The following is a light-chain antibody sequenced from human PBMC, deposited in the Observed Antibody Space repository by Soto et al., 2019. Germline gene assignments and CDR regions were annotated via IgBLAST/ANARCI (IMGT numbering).Light chain of an antibody. CDR3: QHYNSYSEA. J-gene: IGKJ1*01. CDR1: QGISSY. V-gene: IGKV1-9*01. Sequence: DIQLTQSPSFLSASVVDRVTITCRASQGISSYLAWYQQKPGKARKLLIYAAYTLQSGVTSRFSGSGSGTEFTLTISSLQPDDFATYYCQHYNSYSEAFGPGTKVDIK. CDR2: AAY.